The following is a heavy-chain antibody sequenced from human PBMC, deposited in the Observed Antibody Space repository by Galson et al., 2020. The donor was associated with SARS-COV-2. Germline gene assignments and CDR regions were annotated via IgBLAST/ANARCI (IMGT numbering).Heavy chain of an antibody. V-gene: IGHV1-69*13. CDR1: GGTFSSYA. Sequence: SVKVSCKASGGTFSSYAISWVRQAPGQGLEWMGGIIPIFGTANYAQKFQGRVTITADESTSTAYMELSSLRSEDTAVYYCARVGGYSSGWEAFLGYWGQGTLVTVSS. CDR3: ARVGGYSSGWEAFLGY. CDR2: IIPIFGTA. J-gene: IGHJ4*02. D-gene: IGHD6-19*01.